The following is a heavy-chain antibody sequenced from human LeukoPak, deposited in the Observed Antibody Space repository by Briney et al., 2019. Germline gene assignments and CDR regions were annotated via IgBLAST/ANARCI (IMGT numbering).Heavy chain of an antibody. CDR3: ARDAVSPYYDILTGYLDY. CDR1: GFTFSSYA. D-gene: IGHD3-9*01. CDR2: ISYDGSNK. V-gene: IGHV3-30*04. Sequence: GGSLRLSCAASGFTFSSYAMHWVRQAPGKGLEWVAVISYDGSNKYYADSVKGRFTISRDNSKNTLYLQMNSLRAEDTAVYYCARDAVSPYYDILTGYLDYWGQGTLVTVSS. J-gene: IGHJ4*02.